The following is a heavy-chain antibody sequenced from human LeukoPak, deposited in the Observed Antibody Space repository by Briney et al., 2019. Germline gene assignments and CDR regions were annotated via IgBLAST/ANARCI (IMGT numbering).Heavy chain of an antibody. CDR2: IYHTGST. Sequence: SETLSLTCTVSGYSLSSGYCWGWIRQPPGKDLEWIGTIYHTGSTYYNPSLKSRVTISVDTSKNQFSLKLSSVTAADTAVYFCARDSGSYPLYYYYMDVWGKGTTVTISS. CDR1: GYSLSSGYC. V-gene: IGHV4-38-2*02. D-gene: IGHD1-26*01. CDR3: ARDSGSYPLYYYYMDV. J-gene: IGHJ6*03.